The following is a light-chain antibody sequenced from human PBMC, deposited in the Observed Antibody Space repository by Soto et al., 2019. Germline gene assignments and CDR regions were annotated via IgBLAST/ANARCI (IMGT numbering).Light chain of an antibody. CDR2: DNN. V-gene: IGLV1-51*01. J-gene: IGLJ3*02. CDR3: GTWDSSLSAGV. CDR1: SSNIGNNY. Sequence: QSVLTQPPSVSAAPGQKVTISCSGSSSNIGNNYVSWYQQLPGTAPKLLIYDNNERPSGIPDRFSGSESGTSATLGITGLQTGDEADYYCGTWDSSLSAGVFGGGTKLTVL.